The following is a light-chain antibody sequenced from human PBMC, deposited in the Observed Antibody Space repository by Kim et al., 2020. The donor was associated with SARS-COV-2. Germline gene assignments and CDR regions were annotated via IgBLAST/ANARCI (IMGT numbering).Light chain of an antibody. Sequence: ASAGDGVTITCRASQGIGSWLAWYQYEPGKAPKILIYGACSVQSGVASRVSGSGSGKEFTLTISRLQPEDLASYYCDQADTFPPTFGGGTKVDIK. CDR2: GAC. V-gene: IGKV1-12*01. J-gene: IGKJ4*01. CDR1: QGIGSW. CDR3: DQADTFPPT.